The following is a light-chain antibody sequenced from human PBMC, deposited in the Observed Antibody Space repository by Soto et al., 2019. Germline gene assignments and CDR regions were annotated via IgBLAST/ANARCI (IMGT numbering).Light chain of an antibody. Sequence: DIQMTQSPSSLSASVGDRVTITCQTSQDISNYLNWYQLKPGKAPKLLIYDASNLETGVPSRFSGSGSGTDFTFTISSLQPEDIATYYCQQYDNLIFTFGPGTKVDIK. CDR1: QDISNY. CDR2: DAS. CDR3: QQYDNLIFT. V-gene: IGKV1-33*01. J-gene: IGKJ3*01.